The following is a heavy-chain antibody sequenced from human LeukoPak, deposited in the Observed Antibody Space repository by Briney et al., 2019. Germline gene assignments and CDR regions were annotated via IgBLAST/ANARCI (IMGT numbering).Heavy chain of an antibody. J-gene: IGHJ5*02. CDR1: GYTFTSYD. V-gene: IGHV1-8*03. D-gene: IGHD6-19*01. Sequence: AASVTVSCTASGYTFTSYDINWVRQAPGQGLEWMGWLNPNSGNTGYAQKFQGRVTITRNTPINTAYMELSSLTSEDTAVYYCARMTVSGRDNWFDPWGQGTPVTVSS. CDR3: ARMTVSGRDNWFDP. CDR2: LNPNSGNT.